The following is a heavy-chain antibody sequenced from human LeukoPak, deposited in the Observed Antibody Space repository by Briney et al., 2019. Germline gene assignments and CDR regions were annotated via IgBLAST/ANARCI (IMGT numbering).Heavy chain of an antibody. CDR2: ISGSGGST. Sequence: ETLSLTCAVYGGSFSGYYWSWIRQPPGKGLEWVSAISGSGGSTYYADSVKGRFTISRDNSKNTLYLQMNSLRAEDTAVYYCAKAVITIFGAFDPWGQGTLVTVSS. CDR1: GGSFSGYY. CDR3: AKAVITIFGAFDP. V-gene: IGHV3-23*01. D-gene: IGHD3-3*01. J-gene: IGHJ5*02.